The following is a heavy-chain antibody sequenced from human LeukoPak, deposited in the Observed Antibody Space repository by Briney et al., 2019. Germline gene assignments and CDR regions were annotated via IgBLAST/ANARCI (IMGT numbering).Heavy chain of an antibody. CDR2: IYYSGRT. D-gene: IGHD6-19*01. Sequence: SETLSLTCTVAACSICSYYWGWNRQPPGNGLEWIGYIYYSGRTNYNHSLKSRVTISVDTSKNQFSLKLSSVTAADTAVYYCARDGYNSSGWRGAFDYWGQGTLVTVAS. J-gene: IGHJ4*02. CDR1: ACSICSYY. V-gene: IGHV4-59*01. CDR3: ARDGYNSSGWRGAFDY.